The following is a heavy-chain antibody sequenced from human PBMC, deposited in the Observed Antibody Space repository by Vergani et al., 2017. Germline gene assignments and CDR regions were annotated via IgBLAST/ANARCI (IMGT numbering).Heavy chain of an antibody. V-gene: IGHV4-38-2*02. CDR3: ARGNYYGSGTYVDP. CDR1: GYSISSGYY. D-gene: IGHD3-10*01. CDR2: IYHSGST. Sequence: QVQLQESGPGLVKPSETLSLTCTVSGYSISSGYYWGWIRQPPGKGLEWIGSIYHSGSTYYNPSLKSRVTISVDTSKNQFSLKLSSVTAADTAVYYCARGNYYGSGTYVDPWGQGTLVTVSS. J-gene: IGHJ5*02.